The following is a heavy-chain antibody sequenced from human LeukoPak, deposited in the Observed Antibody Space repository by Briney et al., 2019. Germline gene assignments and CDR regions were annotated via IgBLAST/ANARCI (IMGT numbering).Heavy chain of an antibody. CDR2: ISSSGSTI. CDR1: GFTFSDYY. CDR3: ASPKSNWNFFSGDY. Sequence: GGSLRLSCAAPGFTFSDYYMSWIRQAPGKGLEWVSYISSSGSTIYYADSVKGRFTISRDNAKNSLYLQMNSLRAEDTAVYYCASPKSNWNFFSGDYWGQGTLVTVSS. V-gene: IGHV3-11*01. J-gene: IGHJ4*02. D-gene: IGHD1-7*01.